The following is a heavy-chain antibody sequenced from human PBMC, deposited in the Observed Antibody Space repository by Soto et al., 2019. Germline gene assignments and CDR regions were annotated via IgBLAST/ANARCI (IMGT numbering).Heavy chain of an antibody. J-gene: IGHJ6*02. D-gene: IGHD3-9*01. CDR1: GFTFLRSA. CDR3: AADSADRPDWFYYGFDV. V-gene: IGHV1-58*02. CDR2: IVVGRGNT. Sequence: SVKVSCKASGFTFLRSAIHWVRQARGQRPEWIGWIVVGRGNTNYAQKFQDRVTISRDMSTNTVFMDLSSLKSDDTAVYYCAADSADRPDWFYYGFDVWGQ.